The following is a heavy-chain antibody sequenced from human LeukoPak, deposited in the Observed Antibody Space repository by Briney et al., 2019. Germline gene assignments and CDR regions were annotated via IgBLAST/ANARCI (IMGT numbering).Heavy chain of an antibody. CDR3: ARGRVGATITKSYYFDY. Sequence: ASVKVSCKASGYTFTSYDINWVRQATGQGLEWMGWMNPNSGNTGYAQKFQGRVTITRNTSISTAYMELSSLRSEDTAVYYCARGRVGATITKSYYFDYWGQGTLVTVSS. V-gene: IGHV1-8*03. D-gene: IGHD1-26*01. CDR2: MNPNSGNT. J-gene: IGHJ4*02. CDR1: GYTFTSYD.